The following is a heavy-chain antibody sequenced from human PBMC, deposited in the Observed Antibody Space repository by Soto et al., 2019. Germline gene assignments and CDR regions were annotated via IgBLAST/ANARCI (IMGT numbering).Heavy chain of an antibody. V-gene: IGHV4-59*08. J-gene: IGHJ4*02. D-gene: IGHD3-10*01. CDR2: IYSSGST. Sequence: QVQLLESGPGLVKPSETLSLTCTVSGGSISSYYWSWIRQPPGKGLEWIGYIYSSGSTNYNPSLKSRATLSVDTSKTQFAPKLSSVTAADTAVYYCARRYGGGFDYWGQGTLVTVSS. CDR3: ARRYGGGFDY. CDR1: GGSISSYY.